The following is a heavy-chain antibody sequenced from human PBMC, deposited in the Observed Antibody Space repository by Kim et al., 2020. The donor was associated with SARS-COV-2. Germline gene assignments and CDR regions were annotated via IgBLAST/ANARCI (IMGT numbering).Heavy chain of an antibody. CDR1: GFTVSSNY. J-gene: IGHJ4*02. V-gene: IGHV3-53*01. D-gene: IGHD6-6*01. CDR2: IYSGGST. Sequence: GGSLRLSCAASGFTVSSNYMSWVRQAPGKGLEWVSVIYSGGSTYYADSVKGRFTISRDNSKNTLYLQMNSLRAEDTAVYYCARSQRGYSSSSYFDYWGQGTLVTVSS. CDR3: ARSQRGYSSSSYFDY.